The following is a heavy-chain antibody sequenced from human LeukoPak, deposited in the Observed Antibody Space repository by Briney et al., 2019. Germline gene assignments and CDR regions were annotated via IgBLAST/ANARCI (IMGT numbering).Heavy chain of an antibody. CDR2: IGTSTSYI. Sequence: GRSLRLSCAASGFTFSTYIMNWVRQTPGKGLEWVSSIGTSTSYIYYADSVKGRFTISRDNAKNSLYLEMNSLRAEDTALYYCAKGGSYYYDSSGYFDYWGQGTLVTVSS. CDR1: GFTFSTYI. J-gene: IGHJ4*02. CDR3: AKGGSYYYDSSGYFDY. V-gene: IGHV3-21*04. D-gene: IGHD3-22*01.